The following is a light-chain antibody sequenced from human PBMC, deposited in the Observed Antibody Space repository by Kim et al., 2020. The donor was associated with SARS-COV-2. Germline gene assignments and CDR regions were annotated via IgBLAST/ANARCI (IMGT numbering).Light chain of an antibody. CDR2: YDS. CDR3: QVWDSSSDHRV. CDR1: NIGSKS. Sequence: SYELTQPPSVSVAPGKTARITCGGNNIGSKSVHWYQQKPGQAPVLVIYYDSDRPSGIPERFSGSNSGNTATLTISWVEAGVEADYYCQVWDSSSDHRVFG. J-gene: IGLJ3*02. V-gene: IGLV3-21*04.